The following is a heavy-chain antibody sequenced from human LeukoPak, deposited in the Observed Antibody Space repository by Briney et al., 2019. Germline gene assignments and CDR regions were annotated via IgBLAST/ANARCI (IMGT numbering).Heavy chain of an antibody. CDR2: ITSSGNTI. J-gene: IGHJ4*02. D-gene: IGHD6-13*01. Sequence: GGSLRLSCAASGFTFSNYEMNWVRQAPGKGLEWVSYITSSGNTIYYANSVKGRFTISRDNAKNSLYLQMISLRDGDTAIYYCARAAYASSPDSWGQGTLVTVSS. CDR3: ARAAYASSPDS. CDR1: GFTFSNYE. V-gene: IGHV3-48*03.